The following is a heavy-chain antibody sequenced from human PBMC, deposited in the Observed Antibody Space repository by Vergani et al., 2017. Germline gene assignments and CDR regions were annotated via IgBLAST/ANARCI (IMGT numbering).Heavy chain of an antibody. D-gene: IGHD1-26*01. V-gene: IGHV3-23*01. J-gene: IGHJ6*02. Sequence: EVQLLQSGGGVIQPGGSVRLSCAASGFTFSACPMTWVRQAPGKGLEWVSAISARYPSTYYADSVKGRFTISRDNSKNMLYLQMNSLRAEDTAVYYCAKDVTNSGYGMDVWGQGTTVTVSS. CDR3: AKDVTNSGYGMDV. CDR1: GFTFSACP. CDR2: ISARYPST.